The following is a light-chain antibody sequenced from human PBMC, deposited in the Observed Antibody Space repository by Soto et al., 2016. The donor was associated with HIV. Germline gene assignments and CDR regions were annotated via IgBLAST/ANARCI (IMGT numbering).Light chain of an antibody. J-gene: IGLJ2*01. Sequence: SYELTQPSSVSVSPGQTVKITCSGDVLAKNFARWFQQKPGQAPILVIYKDTYRPSGIPERFSGSNSGTTVTLIITGAHVDDEADYYCYSAADNNVVFGGGTKPTVL. V-gene: IGLV3-27*01. CDR2: KDT. CDR1: VLAKNF. CDR3: YSAADNNVV.